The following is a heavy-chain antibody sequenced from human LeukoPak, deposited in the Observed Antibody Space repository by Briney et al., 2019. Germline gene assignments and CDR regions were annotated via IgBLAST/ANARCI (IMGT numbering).Heavy chain of an antibody. Sequence: PSETLSLTCTVSGDSVSIYHCSWIRQPPGKGLEWIGYIYYRGNTNYNPSLKSRVTMAVDTSKNQFSLKVSSVTAADTAVYYCAGAGNNWSFDYWGQGALVTVSS. V-gene: IGHV4-59*02. CDR1: GDSVSIYH. CDR3: AGAGNNWSFDY. CDR2: IYYRGNT. D-gene: IGHD1-1*01. J-gene: IGHJ4*02.